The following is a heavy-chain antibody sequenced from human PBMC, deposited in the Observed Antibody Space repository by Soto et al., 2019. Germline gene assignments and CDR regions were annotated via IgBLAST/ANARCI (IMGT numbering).Heavy chain of an antibody. D-gene: IGHD2-21*02. CDR1: GFTFSDYY. CDR2: ISSSGSTI. Sequence: VGSLRLSCAASGFTFSDYYMSWIRQAPGKGLEWVSYISSSGSTIYYADSVKGRFTISRDNAKNSLYLQMNSLRAEDAAVYYCARDPAYCGGDCYFDYWGQGTLVTVSS. V-gene: IGHV3-11*01. CDR3: ARDPAYCGGDCYFDY. J-gene: IGHJ4*02.